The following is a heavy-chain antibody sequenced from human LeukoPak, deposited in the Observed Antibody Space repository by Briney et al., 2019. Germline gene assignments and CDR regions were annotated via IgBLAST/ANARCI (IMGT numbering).Heavy chain of an antibody. V-gene: IGHV4-38-2*02. CDR2: IYHSGST. J-gene: IGHJ5*02. CDR1: GYSISSGYY. CDR3: ARDERAESWFDP. Sequence: PSETLSLTCTVSGYSISSGYYWGWIRQPPGKGLEWIGSIYHSGSTYYNPSLKSRVTISVDTSKNQFSLKLSSVTAADTAVYYCARDERAESWFDPWGQGTLVTVSS.